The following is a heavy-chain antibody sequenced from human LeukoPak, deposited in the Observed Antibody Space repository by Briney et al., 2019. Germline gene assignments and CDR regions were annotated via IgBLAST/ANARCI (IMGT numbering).Heavy chain of an antibody. V-gene: IGHV4-4*07. CDR2: IYSSGNT. Sequence: PSETLSLTCTVSGASISGYFWSWIRQPAGKGLEWIGCIYSSGNTNYNRSLKSRVTMSVDTSKNQFSLKLSSVTAADTAVYYCARDGSGYSGYENFDYWGQGTLVTVSS. CDR1: GASISGYF. J-gene: IGHJ4*02. CDR3: ARDGSGYSGYENFDY. D-gene: IGHD5-12*01.